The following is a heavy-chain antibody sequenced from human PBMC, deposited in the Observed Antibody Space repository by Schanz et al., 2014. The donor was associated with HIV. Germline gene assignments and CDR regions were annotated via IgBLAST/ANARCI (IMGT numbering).Heavy chain of an antibody. CDR1: GFTFSSYA. D-gene: IGHD3-10*01. Sequence: VQLVESGGGVVQPGRSLRLSCTASGFTFSSYAMSWVRQAPGKGLEWVSLITGSGGNTYYADSVKGRFTISRDTSKKKLYLQMNSLRAEDTAVYYCAKGSSLWSFYYDMDVWGQGTTVTVSS. V-gene: IGHV3-23*04. CDR3: AKGSSLWSFYYDMDV. J-gene: IGHJ6*02. CDR2: ITGSGGNT.